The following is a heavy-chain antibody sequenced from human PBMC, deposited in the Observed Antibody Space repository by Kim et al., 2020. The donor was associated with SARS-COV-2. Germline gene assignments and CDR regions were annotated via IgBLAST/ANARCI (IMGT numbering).Heavy chain of an antibody. V-gene: IGHV1-69*13. J-gene: IGHJ6*02. D-gene: IGHD2-2*02. Sequence: SVKVSCKASGGTFSSYAISWVRQAPGQGLEWMGGIIPIFGTANYAQKFQGRVTITADESTSTAYMELSSLRSEDTAVYYCARGCSSTSCYTVYYYGMDVWGQGTTVTVSS. CDR3: ARGCSSTSCYTVYYYGMDV. CDR2: IIPIFGTA. CDR1: GGTFSSYA.